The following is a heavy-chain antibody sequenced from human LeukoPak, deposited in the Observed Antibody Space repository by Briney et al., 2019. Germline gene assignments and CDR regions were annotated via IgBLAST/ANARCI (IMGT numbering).Heavy chain of an antibody. CDR2: INPNSGGT. CDR3: ARGYYDSSDFEYFQH. D-gene: IGHD3-22*01. V-gene: IGHV1-2*02. J-gene: IGHJ1*01. Sequence: GGSVKVSCKASGYTFTGYYMHWVRQAPGQGLEWMGWINPNSGGTNYAQKFQGRVTMTRDTSISTVYMELSRLRSDDTAVFYCARGYYDSSDFEYFQHWGQGTLVTVSS. CDR1: GYTFTGYY.